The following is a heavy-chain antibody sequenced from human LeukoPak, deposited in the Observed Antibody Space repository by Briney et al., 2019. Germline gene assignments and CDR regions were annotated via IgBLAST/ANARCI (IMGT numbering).Heavy chain of an antibody. Sequence: GGSLRLSCAASGFTVSRNYMTWVRQAPGKGLEWVSVIYSGGSTYYADSVKGRFTISRDNSKNTLYLQMNSLRAEDTAVYYCAEDGTTMIVVVYYFDYWGQGTLVTVSS. J-gene: IGHJ4*02. CDR2: IYSGGST. V-gene: IGHV3-53*01. D-gene: IGHD3-22*01. CDR1: GFTVSRNY. CDR3: AEDGTTMIVVVYYFDY.